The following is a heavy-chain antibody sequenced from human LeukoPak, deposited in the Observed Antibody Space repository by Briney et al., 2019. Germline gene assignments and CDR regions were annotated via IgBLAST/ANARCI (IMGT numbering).Heavy chain of an antibody. Sequence: PGGSLRLSCAASGFTFSDYYMSWIRQAPGKGLEWVSYISSSSSYIYYADSVKGRFTISRDNAKNSLYLQMNSLRAEDTAVYYCARDTNWNDALGYWGQGTLVTVSS. J-gene: IGHJ4*02. CDR3: ARDTNWNDALGY. CDR2: ISSSSSYI. V-gene: IGHV3-11*06. CDR1: GFTFSDYY. D-gene: IGHD1-20*01.